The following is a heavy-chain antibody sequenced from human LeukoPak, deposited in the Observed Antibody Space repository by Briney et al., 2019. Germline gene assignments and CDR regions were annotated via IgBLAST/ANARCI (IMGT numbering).Heavy chain of an antibody. Sequence: GESLNISCKASGYSFTTYWIGWVRQMPGKGLEWMGIIYPGDSDTRYTPSFQGQVTISVDKSTSTAYLQWRSLKASGTATYYCARHKSADYWGQGTLVTVSS. J-gene: IGHJ4*02. CDR2: IYPGDSDT. CDR3: ARHKSADY. V-gene: IGHV5-51*01. CDR1: GYSFTTYW.